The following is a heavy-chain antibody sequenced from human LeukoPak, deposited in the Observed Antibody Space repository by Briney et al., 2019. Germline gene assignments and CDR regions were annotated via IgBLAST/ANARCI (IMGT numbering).Heavy chain of an antibody. V-gene: IGHV4-39*01. D-gene: IGHD2-15*01. J-gene: IGHJ3*02. CDR1: GGSISSSSYY. CDR2: IYYSGST. Sequence: SETLSLTCTVSGGSISSSSYYWGWIRQPPGKGLEWIASIYYSGSTYYNPSLKSRVTISVDTSKNQFSLKLSSVTAADTAVYYCARQGYCSGGSCYVAFDIWGQGTMVTVSS. CDR3: ARQGYCSGGSCYVAFDI.